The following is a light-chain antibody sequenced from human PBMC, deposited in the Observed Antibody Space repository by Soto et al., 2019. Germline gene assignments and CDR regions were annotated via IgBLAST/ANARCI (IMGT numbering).Light chain of an antibody. J-gene: IGKJ2*01. V-gene: IGKV1-6*01. Sequence: AIQMTQSPSSLSASVGDRVTITCRASQGIRNDLGWYQQKPGKAPKLLIYAAFSLETGVPSRFSGSGSGTDFTLTISSLQPEDFATYYCLQDYIYTPTFGQGTKLEIK. CDR1: QGIRND. CDR3: LQDYIYTPT. CDR2: AAF.